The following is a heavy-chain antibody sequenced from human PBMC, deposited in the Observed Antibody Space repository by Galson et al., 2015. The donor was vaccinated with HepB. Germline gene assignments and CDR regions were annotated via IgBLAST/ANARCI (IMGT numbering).Heavy chain of an antibody. Sequence: SLRLSCAASGFTVSSNYMSWVRQAPGKGLEWVSVIYSGGSTYYADSVKGRFTISRDNSKNTLYLQMNSLRAEDTAVYYCASRSRGKAYFQHWGQGTLVTVSS. CDR3: ASRSRGKAYFQH. CDR1: GFTVSSNY. CDR2: IYSGGST. J-gene: IGHJ1*01. D-gene: IGHD5-12*01. V-gene: IGHV3-66*01.